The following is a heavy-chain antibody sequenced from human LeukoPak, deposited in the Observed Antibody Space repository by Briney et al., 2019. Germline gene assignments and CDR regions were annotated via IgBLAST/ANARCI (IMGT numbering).Heavy chain of an antibody. Sequence: PGGSLRLSCTASGFTFGDYAMSWLRQAPGKGLEWVGFIRSKAYGGTTEYAASAEGRFTISRDDSKSIAYLQMNSLKTEGTAVYYCTRGKGDQGWYWGQGTLVTVSS. J-gene: IGHJ4*02. V-gene: IGHV3-49*03. CDR2: IRSKAYGGTT. D-gene: IGHD2-15*01. CDR1: GFTFGDYA. CDR3: TRGKGDQGWY.